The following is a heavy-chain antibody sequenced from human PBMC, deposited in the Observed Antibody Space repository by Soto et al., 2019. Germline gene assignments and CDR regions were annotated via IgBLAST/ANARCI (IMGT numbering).Heavy chain of an antibody. D-gene: IGHD3-3*01. CDR2: ISYDGSNK. J-gene: IGHJ6*02. V-gene: IGHV3-30-3*01. CDR1: GFTFSSYA. Sequence: GGSLRLSCAASGFTFSSYAMHWVRQAPGKGLEWVAVISYDGSNKYYADSVKGRFTISRDNSKNTLYLQMNSLRAEDTAVYYCARALLDTIFGHTHPMGVWGQGTTVTVSS. CDR3: ARALLDTIFGHTHPMGV.